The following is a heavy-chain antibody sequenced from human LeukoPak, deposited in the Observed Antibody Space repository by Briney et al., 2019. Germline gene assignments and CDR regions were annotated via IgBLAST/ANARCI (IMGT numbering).Heavy chain of an antibody. Sequence: GGSLRLSCAASGFTFSSYAMHWVRQAPGKGLEWVAVISYDGSNKYYADSVEGRFTISRDNSKNTLYLQMNSLRAEDTAVYYCARDPSGGMDVWGQGTTVTVSS. CDR3: ARDPSGGMDV. D-gene: IGHD1-1*01. V-gene: IGHV3-30-3*01. CDR1: GFTFSSYA. CDR2: ISYDGSNK. J-gene: IGHJ6*02.